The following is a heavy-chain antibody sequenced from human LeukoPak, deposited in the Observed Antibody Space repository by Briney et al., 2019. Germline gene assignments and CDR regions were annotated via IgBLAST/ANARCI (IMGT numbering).Heavy chain of an antibody. J-gene: IGHJ4*02. CDR3: AKEGMIRGVIDY. CDR1: RASISPYY. CDR2: VHTSGST. D-gene: IGHD3-10*01. V-gene: IGHV4-4*07. Sequence: SETLSLTCTVSRASISPYYWTWIRQPTGKGLEWIGHVHTSGSTNYNPSLKSRVTMSIDTSTNQFSLKLNSVTAADTAVYYCAKEGMIRGVIDYWGQGALVTVSS.